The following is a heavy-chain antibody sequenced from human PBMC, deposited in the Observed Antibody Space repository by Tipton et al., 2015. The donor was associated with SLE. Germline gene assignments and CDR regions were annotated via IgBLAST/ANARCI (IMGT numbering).Heavy chain of an antibody. D-gene: IGHD3-22*01. CDR1: GGSFSGYF. CDR2: INHSGTT. CDR3: ALQYDSTGYYWF. J-gene: IGHJ4*02. V-gene: IGHV4-34*01. Sequence: TLSLTCAVYGGSFSGYFWSWIRQLPDKGLEWIGEINHSGTTNCNPSLKSRVTISVDTSKNQFSLRLTSVTAADTAVYYCALQYDSTGYYWFWGQGTLVTVSS.